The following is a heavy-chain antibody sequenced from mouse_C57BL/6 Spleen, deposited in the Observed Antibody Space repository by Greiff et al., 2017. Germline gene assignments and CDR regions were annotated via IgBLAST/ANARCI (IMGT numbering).Heavy chain of an antibody. CDR3: ARGLDGYFYYAMDY. V-gene: IGHV1-69*01. J-gene: IGHJ4*01. CDR1: GYTFTSYW. CDR2: IDPSDSYT. D-gene: IGHD2-3*01. Sequence: VQLQQSGAELVMPGASVKLSCKASGYTFTSYWVHWVKQRPGQGLEWIGEIDPSDSYTNYNQKFKGKSTLTVDKSSSTAYMQLSSLTSEDSAVYYCARGLDGYFYYAMDYGGQGTSATVSS.